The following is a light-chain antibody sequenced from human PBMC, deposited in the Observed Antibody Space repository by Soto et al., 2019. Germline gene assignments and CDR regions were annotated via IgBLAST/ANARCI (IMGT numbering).Light chain of an antibody. J-gene: IGLJ1*01. CDR1: SSDVGGYNF. CDR3: SSYTTSSTVV. CDR2: EVT. Sequence: QSVLTQPASVFGSPGQSITISCTGTSSDVGGYNFVSWYQQLPGKAPKLMIYEVTSRLSGVSNRFSGSKSGNTASLTISGLQPEDEAEYYCSSYTTSSTVVFGTGTKVTV. V-gene: IGLV2-14*03.